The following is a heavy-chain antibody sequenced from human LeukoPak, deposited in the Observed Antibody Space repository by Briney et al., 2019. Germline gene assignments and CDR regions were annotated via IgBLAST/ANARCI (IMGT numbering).Heavy chain of an antibody. J-gene: IGHJ4*02. V-gene: IGHV3-33*01. CDR3: ARVRADSSGHDIDY. CDR2: LWYDGSNE. D-gene: IGHD3-22*01. Sequence: LPGTSLRLSCAASGFTFSAYVMHWVRQAPGKGLEWVAILWYDGSNEYYADSVKGRFTMSRDNSKNTLHLQMNSLRAEDTAVYYCARVRADSSGHDIDYWGQGTLVTVSS. CDR1: GFTFSAYV.